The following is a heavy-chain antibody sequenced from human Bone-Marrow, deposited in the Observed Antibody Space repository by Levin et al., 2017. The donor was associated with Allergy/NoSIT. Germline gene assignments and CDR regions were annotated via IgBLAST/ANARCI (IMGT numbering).Heavy chain of an antibody. CDR1: GYSFSNYW. V-gene: IGHV5-51*01. D-gene: IGHD3-10*01. J-gene: IGHJ5*02. CDR2: IYPGDSDT. CDR3: ARHASEGSGSYSWFDP. Sequence: KAGGSLRLSCKGSGYSFSNYWIAWVRQMPGKGLEWMGIIYPGDSDTRYSPSFQGQVTISADKSISTAYLQWSSLKASDTAIYYCARHASEGSGSYSWFDPWGQGTLVTVSS.